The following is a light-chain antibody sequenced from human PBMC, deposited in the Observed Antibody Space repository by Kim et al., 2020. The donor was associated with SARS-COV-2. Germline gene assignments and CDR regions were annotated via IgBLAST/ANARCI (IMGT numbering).Light chain of an antibody. CDR2: AAS. CDR1: QDISDY. J-gene: IGKJ2*01. V-gene: IGKV1-27*01. Sequence: SASVGDRVSMTCRASQDISDYLAWYRQKPGRAPELLIYAASTLQSGVPSLFSGSGSGTDFTLTINSLQAEDAAIYYCQKYRTAPYTFGPGTKLEI. CDR3: QKYRTAPYT.